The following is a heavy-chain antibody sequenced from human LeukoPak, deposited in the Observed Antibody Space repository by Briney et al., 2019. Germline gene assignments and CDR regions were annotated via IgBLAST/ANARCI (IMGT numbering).Heavy chain of an antibody. CDR2: IGNNGGGI. D-gene: IGHD7-27*01. Sequence: GGSLRLSCAASGFTFSTYTMYWVRHPPGKRLEWVSIIGNNGGGIHYADSVKGRFTISRDNFKNALYLQMNSLRVEDTAVYYCAIDPNWGTHSRGQGVLVTVSS. V-gene: IGHV3-23*01. J-gene: IGHJ5*01. CDR3: AIDPNWGTHS. CDR1: GFTFSTYT.